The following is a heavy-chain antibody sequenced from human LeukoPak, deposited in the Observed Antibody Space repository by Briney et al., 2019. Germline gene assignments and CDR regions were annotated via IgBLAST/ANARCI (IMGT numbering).Heavy chain of an antibody. CDR3: AKDDRGRSSSFHYYDSSGSNAFDI. V-gene: IGHV4-59*12. CDR2: IYYSGNT. J-gene: IGHJ3*02. CDR1: GGSISSDY. Sequence: SETLSLTCTVSGGSISSDYWSWIRQPPGKGLEWIGYIYYSGNTNYNPSLKSRVTISVDTSKNQFSLKLSSVTAADTAVYYCAKDDRGRSSSFHYYDSSGSNAFDIWGQGTMVTVSS. D-gene: IGHD3-22*01.